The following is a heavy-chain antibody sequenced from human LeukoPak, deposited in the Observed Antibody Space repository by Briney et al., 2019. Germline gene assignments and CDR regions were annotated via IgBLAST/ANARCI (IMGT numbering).Heavy chain of an antibody. J-gene: IGHJ4*02. D-gene: IGHD6-19*01. Sequence: PGGSLRLSCAASGFTFSSYAMSWVRQAPGKGLEWVSAISGSGGSTYYADSVKGRFTISRDNSKNTLYLQMNSLRAEDTAVYYCAKDPRFPPAVAGTFDYWGQGTLVTVSS. CDR3: AKDPRFPPAVAGTFDY. V-gene: IGHV3-23*01. CDR1: GFTFSSYA. CDR2: ISGSGGST.